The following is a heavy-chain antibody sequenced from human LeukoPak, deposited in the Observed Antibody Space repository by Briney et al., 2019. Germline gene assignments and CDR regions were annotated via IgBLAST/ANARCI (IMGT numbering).Heavy chain of an antibody. V-gene: IGHV1-69*13. CDR1: GGTFSSYA. CDR2: IIPIFGTA. J-gene: IGHJ4*02. Sequence: SVKVSCKASGGTFSSYAISWVRQAPGQGLEWMGGIIPIFGTANYAQRFQGRVTITADESTSTAYMELSSLRSEDTAVYYCARGLGSGTYYTPSDYWGQGTLVTVSS. CDR3: ARGLGSGTYYTPSDY. D-gene: IGHD3-10*01.